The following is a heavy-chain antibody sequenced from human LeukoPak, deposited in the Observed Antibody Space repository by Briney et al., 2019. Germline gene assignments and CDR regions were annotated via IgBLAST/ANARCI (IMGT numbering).Heavy chain of an antibody. CDR1: GFTFSSYG. V-gene: IGHV3-30*18. D-gene: IGHD2-2*02. CDR2: ISYDGSNK. J-gene: IGHJ6*02. Sequence: PGGSLRLSCAASGFTFSSYGMHWVRQAPGKGLEWVAVISYDGSNKYYADSVKGRFTISRDNSKNTLYLQMNSLRAEDTAVYYCAKSLRYCSSTSCYSYYYYYGMDVWRQGTTVTVSS. CDR3: AKSLRYCSSTSCYSYYYYYGMDV.